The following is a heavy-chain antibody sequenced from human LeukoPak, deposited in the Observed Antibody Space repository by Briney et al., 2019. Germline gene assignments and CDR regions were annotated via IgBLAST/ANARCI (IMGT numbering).Heavy chain of an antibody. J-gene: IGHJ4*02. CDR3: ARQIAAAPLLWY. D-gene: IGHD6-13*01. CDR2: IIPILGIA. V-gene: IGHV1-69*04. CDR1: GGTFSSYA. Sequence: SVKVSCKASGGTFSSYAISWVRQAPGQGLEWMGRIIPILGIANYAQKFQGRVTITTDKSTSTAYMELSSLRSEDTAVYYCARQIAAAPLLWYWGQGTLVTVSS.